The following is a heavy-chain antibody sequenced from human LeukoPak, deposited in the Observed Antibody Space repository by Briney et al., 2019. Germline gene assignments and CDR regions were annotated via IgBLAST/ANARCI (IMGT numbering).Heavy chain of an antibody. Sequence: GGSLRLSCAASGFTFSSYWMIWVRQAPGKRLEWVANIKEDGGEKYYVDSVKGRFTISRDNAKNSLYLQMNSLRAEDTALYYCARGAFYSSGWYENYWGQGTLVTVSP. CDR1: GFTFSSYW. D-gene: IGHD6-19*01. CDR3: ARGAFYSSGWYENY. CDR2: IKEDGGEK. J-gene: IGHJ4*02. V-gene: IGHV3-7*03.